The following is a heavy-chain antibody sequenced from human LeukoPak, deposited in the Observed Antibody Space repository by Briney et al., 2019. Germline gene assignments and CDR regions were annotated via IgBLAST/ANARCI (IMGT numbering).Heavy chain of an antibody. CDR2: ISPGDSDA. V-gene: IGHV5-51*01. CDR3: ARRYCSSTSCNPYFFDL. Sequence: PGESLKISCKGSGCTFTNYYIGWVRQMPGKGLEWMGIISPGDSDARYSPSFQGQVTISADKSISTAYLRWSSLKASDTAIYYCARRYCSSTSCNPYFFDLWGQGTLVTVSS. CDR1: GCTFTNYY. D-gene: IGHD2-2*01. J-gene: IGHJ4*02.